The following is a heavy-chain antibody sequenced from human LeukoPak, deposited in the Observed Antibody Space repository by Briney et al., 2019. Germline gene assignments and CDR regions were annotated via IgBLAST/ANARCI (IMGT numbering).Heavy chain of an antibody. Sequence: GGSLRLSCAASGFTFSTYTMNWVRLAPGKGLEWVSGVSPPGGGTYYADSVKGRFTISRDDSRNTLSLQMNSLRVEDTAVYYCARDLAWGAFDYWGQGILVAVSS. CDR2: VSPPGGGT. J-gene: IGHJ4*02. D-gene: IGHD7-27*01. V-gene: IGHV3-23*01. CDR3: ARDLAWGAFDY. CDR1: GFTFSTYT.